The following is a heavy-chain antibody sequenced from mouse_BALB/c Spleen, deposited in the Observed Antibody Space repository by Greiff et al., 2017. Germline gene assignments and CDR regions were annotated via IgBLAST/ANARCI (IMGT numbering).Heavy chain of an antibody. V-gene: IGHV1-69*02. Sequence: VQLQQPGAELVKPGASVKLSCKASGYTFTSYWMHWVKQRPGQGLEWIGEIDPSDSYTNYNQKFKGKATLTVDKSSSTAYMQLSSLTSEDSAVYYCARLRSTMITPYAMDYWGQGTSVTVSS. CDR1: GYTFTSYW. J-gene: IGHJ4*01. D-gene: IGHD2-4*01. CDR3: ARLRSTMITPYAMDY. CDR2: IDPSDSYT.